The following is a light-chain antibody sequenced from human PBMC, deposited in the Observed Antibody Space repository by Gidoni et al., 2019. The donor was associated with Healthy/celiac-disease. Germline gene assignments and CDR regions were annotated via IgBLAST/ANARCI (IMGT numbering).Light chain of an antibody. CDR1: SRDVGVYNY. Sequence: QSALTQPASVSGSPGQSIPLSCPGTSRDVGVYNYFSWYQQHPGKAPTLIIYEVSHRPSVVPDRFSGSKSGNTASLTISGLQAEDEADYYCSSYTSSSTGVFGTGTKVTVL. J-gene: IGLJ1*01. CDR2: EVS. V-gene: IGLV2-14*01. CDR3: SSYTSSSTGV.